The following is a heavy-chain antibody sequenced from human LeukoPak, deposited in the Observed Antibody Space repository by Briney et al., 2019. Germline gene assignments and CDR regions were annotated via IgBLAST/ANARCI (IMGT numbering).Heavy chain of an antibody. CDR2: IYYTGST. D-gene: IGHD6-13*01. V-gene: IGHV4-39*02. Sequence: PSETLSLTCTVSAGSISSSSYYWGWIRQPPGKGLEWIGSIYYTGSTYYNPSLKSRVTISVDTSKNQFSLKLSSVTAADTAVYYCAREYSSPAFDYWGQGTLVTVSS. CDR3: AREYSSPAFDY. J-gene: IGHJ4*02. CDR1: AGSISSSSYY.